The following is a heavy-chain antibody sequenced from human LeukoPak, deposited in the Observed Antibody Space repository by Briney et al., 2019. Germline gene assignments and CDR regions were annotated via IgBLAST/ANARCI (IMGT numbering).Heavy chain of an antibody. V-gene: IGHV1-2*06. CDR1: GYTFTGYY. CDR2: INPNSGGT. CDR3: ARVVGSSWLHYYYYYMDV. Sequence: GASVKVSRKASGYTFTGYYMHWVRQAPGQGLEWMGRINPNSGGTNYAQKFQGRVTMTRDTSISTAYMELSRLRSDDTAVYYCARVVGSSWLHYYYYYMDVWGKGTTVTVSS. D-gene: IGHD6-13*01. J-gene: IGHJ6*03.